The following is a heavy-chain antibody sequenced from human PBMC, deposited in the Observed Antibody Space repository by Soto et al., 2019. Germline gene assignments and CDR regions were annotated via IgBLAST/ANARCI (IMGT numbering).Heavy chain of an antibody. J-gene: IGHJ6*02. V-gene: IGHV3-30*18. D-gene: IGHD3-3*01. CDR2: ISHDGGTK. CDR3: AKRIPISGYGDYYYYGMDA. CDR1: GFTFKNYG. Sequence: VHLVESGGGVVQPGRSLRLSCAASGFTFKNYGMHWVRQAPGKGLEWVAVISHDGGTKHYADSVKGRFTIFRDDSKNTVSLQMTSLRPDDTAVYYRAKRIPISGYGDYYYYGMDACGQGTTVIVSS.